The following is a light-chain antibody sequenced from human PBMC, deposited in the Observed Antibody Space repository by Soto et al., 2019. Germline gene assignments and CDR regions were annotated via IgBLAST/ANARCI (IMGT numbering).Light chain of an antibody. Sequence: QSVLTQPPSVSGAPGQRVTISCTGSSSNIGAGYDVHWYQQLPGTAPKLLIYGNSNRPSGVPDRFSASKSGTAASLAIAGLQAEDEDDYYCSSYDSSLRGYVFGTGTKLTVL. V-gene: IGLV1-40*01. J-gene: IGLJ1*01. CDR3: SSYDSSLRGYV. CDR1: SSNIGAGYD. CDR2: GNS.